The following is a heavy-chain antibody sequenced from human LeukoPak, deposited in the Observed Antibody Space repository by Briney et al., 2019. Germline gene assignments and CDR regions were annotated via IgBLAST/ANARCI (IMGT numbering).Heavy chain of an antibody. CDR3: ARGDGYAQRD. V-gene: IGHV3-74*01. CDR1: GFTFSSYW. J-gene: IGHJ4*02. Sequence: GGSLRLSCAASGFTFSSYWMHWVRQAPGKGLVWVSRINSDGSSTSYADSVKGRLTNSRDNAKNTLYLQMNSLRVEDTAVYYCARGDGYAQRDWGQGTLVTVPS. CDR2: INSDGSST. D-gene: IGHD5-12*01.